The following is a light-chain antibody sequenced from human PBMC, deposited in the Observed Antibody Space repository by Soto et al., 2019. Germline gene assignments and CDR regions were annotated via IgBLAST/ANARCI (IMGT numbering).Light chain of an antibody. CDR3: QQYGRSGYT. Sequence: EIVLTQSPGTLSLSPGERATLSCRASQSVSRSYLAWYQQKPGQAPRLFIYGASSRATGIPDRFSGSGSGTDFTLTISRLEPEDFAVYYCQQYGRSGYTFGQGTKLEIK. J-gene: IGKJ2*01. CDR1: QSVSRSY. CDR2: GAS. V-gene: IGKV3-20*01.